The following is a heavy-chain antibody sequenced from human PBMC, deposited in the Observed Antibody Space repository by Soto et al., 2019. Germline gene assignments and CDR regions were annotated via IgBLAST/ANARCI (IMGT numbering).Heavy chain of an antibody. V-gene: IGHV4-4*02. CDR2: IYHSGST. CDR1: GGSISSSNW. CDR3: ARDSRVVITQREENWFDP. D-gene: IGHD3-22*01. J-gene: IGHJ5*02. Sequence: PSETLSLTCAVSGGSISSSNWWSWVRQPPGKGLEWIGEIYHSGSTNYNPSLKSRVTISVGKSKNQFSLKLSSVTAADTAVYYCARDSRVVITQREENWFDPWGQGTLVTVSS.